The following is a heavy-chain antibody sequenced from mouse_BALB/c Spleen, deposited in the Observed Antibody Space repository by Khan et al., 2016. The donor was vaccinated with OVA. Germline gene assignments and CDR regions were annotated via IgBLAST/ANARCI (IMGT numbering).Heavy chain of an antibody. D-gene: IGHD2-14*01. CDR2: ISSTGGT. V-gene: IGHV3-2*02. Sequence: DVQLQESGPGLVKPSQSLSLTCTVTGYSITSDYAWNWIRQFPGNKLEWMGYISSTGGTSYNPSLKSRISITRDTSKNQFFLQLKSVTAADTATYYCARSLYYSYGYALDCWGRGTLVTVSS. J-gene: IGHJ4*01. CDR1: GYSITSDYA. CDR3: ARSLYYSYGYALDC.